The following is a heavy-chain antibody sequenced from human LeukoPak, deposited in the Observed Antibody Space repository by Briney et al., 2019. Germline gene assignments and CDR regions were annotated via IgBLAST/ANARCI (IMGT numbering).Heavy chain of an antibody. Sequence: GGSLSLSCAASGFTFSSYAMSWVRQAPGKGLEWVSAVSDSGGTTYYADSVKGRFAISRDNSENTLYLQMNSLRAEDTAVYYCAKRQADYWGQGTLVTVSS. J-gene: IGHJ4*02. CDR1: GFTFSSYA. CDR3: AKRQADY. CDR2: VSDSGGTT. V-gene: IGHV3-23*01.